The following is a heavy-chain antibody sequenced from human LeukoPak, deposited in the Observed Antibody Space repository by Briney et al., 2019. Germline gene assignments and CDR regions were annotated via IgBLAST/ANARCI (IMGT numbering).Heavy chain of an antibody. CDR1: GGSITSNSYY. V-gene: IGHV4-39*01. J-gene: IGHJ1*01. Sequence: SETLSLTCTVSGGSITSNSYYWAWIRQPPGKGLEWIGSASYSESTYYNPSLHSRVTISVDTSKNQFSLKLTSVTAADTAVYYCARPSGHLAEFQHWGPGTLVTVSS. D-gene: IGHD3-10*01. CDR2: ASYSEST. CDR3: ARPSGHLAEFQH.